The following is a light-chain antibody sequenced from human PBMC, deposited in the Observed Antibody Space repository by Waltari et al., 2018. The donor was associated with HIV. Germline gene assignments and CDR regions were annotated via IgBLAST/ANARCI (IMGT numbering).Light chain of an antibody. CDR3: CSYMSGSTLV. CDR1: RSNVGGYNL. V-gene: IGLV2-14*02. J-gene: IGLJ3*02. Sequence: QSALTQPASVSGSPGQSFTISCTGTRSNVGGYNLFSWYQQHPDKAPKLVIFDANTRPSGIPFRFSASKSGNTASLTISGLQPEDEADYYCCSYMSGSTLVFGGGTKVIV. CDR2: DAN.